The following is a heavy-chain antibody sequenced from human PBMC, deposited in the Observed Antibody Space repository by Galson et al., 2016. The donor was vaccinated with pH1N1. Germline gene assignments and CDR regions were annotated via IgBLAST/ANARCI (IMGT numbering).Heavy chain of an antibody. CDR1: GFTFSRYS. CDR3: ARGRSSGWEHWYFDL. D-gene: IGHD6-19*01. J-gene: IGHJ2*01. Sequence: SLRLSCAASGFTFSRYSMNWVRQSPGKGLQWVSSITGDSIYIYYPDSVRGQFTISRDNAKNSLCLQMNSLRVEDTAIYYCARGRSSGWEHWYFDLWGRGTLLTVSS. V-gene: IGHV3-21*06. CDR2: ITGDSIYI.